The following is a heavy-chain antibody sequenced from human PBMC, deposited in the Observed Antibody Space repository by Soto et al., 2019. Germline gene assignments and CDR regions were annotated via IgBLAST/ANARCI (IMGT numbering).Heavy chain of an antibody. CDR2: INHSGSI. CDR1: GGSFSGYY. CDR3: ARVATLLLAARPYYYYGMDV. V-gene: IGHV4-34*01. Sequence: SETLSLTCAVYGGSFSGYYWSWIRQPPGKGLEWIGEINHSGSINYNPSLKSRVTISVDTSKNQFSLKLSSVTAADTAVYYCARVATLLLAARPYYYYGMDVWGQGTTVTVSS. D-gene: IGHD6-6*01. J-gene: IGHJ6*02.